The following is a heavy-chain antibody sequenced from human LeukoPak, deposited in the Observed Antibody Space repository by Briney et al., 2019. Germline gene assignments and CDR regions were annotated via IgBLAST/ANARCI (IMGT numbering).Heavy chain of an antibody. Sequence: GGSLRLSCAASGFTVSSYDMTWFRKAPGKGLEWVSSIVDGGGSTYADSVKGRFTISRDNSKNTLYLQMNSLRAEYTAIYYCAKTIPYWYFDLWGRGTLVTVSS. J-gene: IGHJ2*01. CDR1: GFTVSSYD. CDR2: IVDGGGST. V-gene: IGHV3-23*01. D-gene: IGHD5-24*01. CDR3: AKTIPYWYFDL.